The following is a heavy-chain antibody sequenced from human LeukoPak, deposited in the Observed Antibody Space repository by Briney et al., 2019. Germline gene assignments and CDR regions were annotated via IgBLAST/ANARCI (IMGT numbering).Heavy chain of an antibody. CDR2: INAGNGNT. J-gene: IGHJ4*02. D-gene: IGHD3-10*01. Sequence: GASVKVSCKASGYTFTSYAMHWVRQATGQRLEWMGWINAGNGNTKYSQKFQGRVTITRDTSASTAYMELSSLRSEDTAVYYCAKDEEYMVRGVIIRGIVDYWGQGTLVTVSS. CDR1: GYTFTSYA. V-gene: IGHV1-3*01. CDR3: AKDEEYMVRGVIIRGIVDY.